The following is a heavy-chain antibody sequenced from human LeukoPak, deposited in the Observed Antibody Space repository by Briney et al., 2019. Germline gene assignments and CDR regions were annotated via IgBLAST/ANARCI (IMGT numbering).Heavy chain of an antibody. J-gene: IGHJ4*02. CDR2: ISYDGSNK. V-gene: IGHV3-30-3*01. D-gene: IGHD5-18*01. CDR1: GFTFSSYA. CDR3: ARKQPG. Sequence: PGGSLRLSCAASGFTFSSYAMHWVRQAPGKGLEWVAVISYDGSNKYYADSVKGRFTISRDNSKNTLYLQMNSLRAEDTAVYYCARKQPGWGQGTLVTVSS.